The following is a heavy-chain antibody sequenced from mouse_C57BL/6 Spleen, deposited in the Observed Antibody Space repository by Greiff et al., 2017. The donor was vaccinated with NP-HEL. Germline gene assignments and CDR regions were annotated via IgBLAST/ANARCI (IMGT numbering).Heavy chain of an antibody. D-gene: IGHD1-1*01. CDR2: INPSTGGT. J-gene: IGHJ1*03. CDR3: ARLGGSSNWYFDV. Sequence: EVQGVESGPELVKPGASVKISCKASGYSFTGYYMNWVKQSPEKSLEWIGEINPSTGGTTYNQKFKAKATLTVDKSSSTAYMQLKSLTSEDSAVYYCARLGGSSNWYFDVWGTGTTVTVSS. CDR1: GYSFTGYY. V-gene: IGHV1-42*01.